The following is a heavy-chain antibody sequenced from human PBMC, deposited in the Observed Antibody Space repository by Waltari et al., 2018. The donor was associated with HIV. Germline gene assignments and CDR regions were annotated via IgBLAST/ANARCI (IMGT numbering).Heavy chain of an antibody. CDR3: VRDDPGYVAIDY. D-gene: IGHD2-15*01. J-gene: IGHJ4*02. V-gene: IGHV3-7*03. CDR1: GFDFRRFT. CDR2: LRRDTYEA. Sequence: LVQSGGGEVQERGSLVLSCSGSGFDFRRFTLNWVRQTPRRGLEGVASLRRDTYEANYLASVRGRFIISRDNAKSSAYLEMSSLRVEDTATYYCVRDDPGYVAIDYWGQGSQVVVSS.